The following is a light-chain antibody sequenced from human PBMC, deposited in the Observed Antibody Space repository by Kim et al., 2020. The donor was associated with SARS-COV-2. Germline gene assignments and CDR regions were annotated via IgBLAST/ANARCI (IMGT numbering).Light chain of an antibody. CDR2: DAS. CDR1: QSVSNN. Sequence: ETVMTQSPATLSVSPGERATLSCRVSQSVSNNLAWYQQKPGQAPRLLIYDASTTATSIPARFSGSGSGTEFTLTISSLQSEDFAVYYCQQYVYWPLTFGGGTKVDIK. V-gene: IGKV3-15*01. CDR3: QQYVYWPLT. J-gene: IGKJ4*01.